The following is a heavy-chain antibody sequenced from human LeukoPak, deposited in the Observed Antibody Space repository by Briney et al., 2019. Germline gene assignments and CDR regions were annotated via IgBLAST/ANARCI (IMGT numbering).Heavy chain of an antibody. Sequence: GGSLTLPWSASGLTFDDYGMRWVCPAAGRGRAWVYGINWHGGSTGHVDSVKGRFTISRDNAKNSLSLQMNTLRAEDTAGYYCARSKSGYPNWFDPWGQGTLVTVSS. D-gene: IGHD3-3*01. CDR1: GLTFDDYG. CDR2: INWHGGST. V-gene: IGHV3-20*04. CDR3: ARSKSGYPNWFDP. J-gene: IGHJ5*02.